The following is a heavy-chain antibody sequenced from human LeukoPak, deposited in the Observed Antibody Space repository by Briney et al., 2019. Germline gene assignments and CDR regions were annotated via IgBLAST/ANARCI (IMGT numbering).Heavy chain of an antibody. CDR2: INPNSGGT. J-gene: IGHJ4*02. D-gene: IGHD5-12*01. Sequence: GASVKGSCRASGYTFTGYYMHWVRQAPGQGLEWMGWINPNSGGTNYAQKFQGRVTMTRDTSISTAYMELSRLRSDDTAVYYCARVIGVATIPTNWGQGTLVTVSS. V-gene: IGHV1-2*02. CDR3: ARVIGVATIPTN. CDR1: GYTFTGYY.